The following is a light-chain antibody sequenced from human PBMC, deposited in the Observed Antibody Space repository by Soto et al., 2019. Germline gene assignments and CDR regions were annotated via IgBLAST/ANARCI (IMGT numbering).Light chain of an antibody. J-gene: IGLJ2*01. CDR3: AAWDKSLSGGV. CDR1: SSNIGSDY. CDR2: ENN. V-gene: IGLV1-51*02. Sequence: QSVLTQPPSVSAAAGQKVTISCSGRSSNIGSDYVSWYQQLPGTAPKLLIYENNKRPSGIPDRFSGSKSGTSATLGITGLQTGDEADCYCAAWDKSLSGGVFGGGTQLTVL.